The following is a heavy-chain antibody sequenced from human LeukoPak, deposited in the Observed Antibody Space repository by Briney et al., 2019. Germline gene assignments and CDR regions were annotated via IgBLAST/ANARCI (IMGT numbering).Heavy chain of an antibody. D-gene: IGHD1-7*01. CDR1: AFTFSSYA. V-gene: IGHV3-23*01. Sequence: GGSLRLSCAASAFTFSSYAMSLVRQAPRQGLDWVSAISGSAGSTYYADCVKGRFTISRDNSKNTLYLQMNSLRAEDTAVYYCAEDPDNWNYPFDYWGQGTLVTVSS. CDR3: AEDPDNWNYPFDY. J-gene: IGHJ4*02. CDR2: ISGSAGST.